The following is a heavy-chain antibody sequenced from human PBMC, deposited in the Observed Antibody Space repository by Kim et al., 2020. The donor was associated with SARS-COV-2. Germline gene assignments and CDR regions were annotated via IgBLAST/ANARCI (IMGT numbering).Heavy chain of an antibody. CDR3: ARFGGSGPDLIFDY. V-gene: IGHV5-51*01. J-gene: IGHJ4*02. Sequence: SPSFQGQVTISADKSISTAYLQWSSLKASDTAMYYCARFGGSGPDLIFDYWGQGTLVTVSS. D-gene: IGHD6-19*01.